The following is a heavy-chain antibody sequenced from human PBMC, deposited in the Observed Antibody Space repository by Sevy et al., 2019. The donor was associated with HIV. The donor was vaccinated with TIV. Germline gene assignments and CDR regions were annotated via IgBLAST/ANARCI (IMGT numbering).Heavy chain of an antibody. CDR1: GGSVSSGSYF. D-gene: IGHD6-13*01. J-gene: IGHJ4*02. CDR2: VYRSGNT. Sequence: SETLSLTWTVSGGSVSSGSYFWSWIRQSPGKGLEWIGSVYRSGNTYDNPSLKSRATISVDTSKNQFSLKLKSVTAADTGVYYCARDFRSFYNYFDYWGQGILVTVSS. CDR3: ARDFRSFYNYFDY. V-gene: IGHV4-39*07.